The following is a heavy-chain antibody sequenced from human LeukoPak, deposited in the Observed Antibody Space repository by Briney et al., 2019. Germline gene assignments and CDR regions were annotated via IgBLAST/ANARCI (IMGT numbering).Heavy chain of an antibody. V-gene: IGHV3-15*04. CDR3: SNHRGYSSRPTLDY. Sequence: PGGSLRLSCAPSGVTLSNAWMSWVPPAPGKGVEWVGRIERKTDGATTDYAAPVNGRFTISRDNSKNTLYLRMHTLNTEATPVYYCSNHRGYSSRPTLDYWGQGTLVTVPS. J-gene: IGHJ4*02. CDR2: IERKTDGATT. D-gene: IGHD6-13*01. CDR1: GVTLSNAW.